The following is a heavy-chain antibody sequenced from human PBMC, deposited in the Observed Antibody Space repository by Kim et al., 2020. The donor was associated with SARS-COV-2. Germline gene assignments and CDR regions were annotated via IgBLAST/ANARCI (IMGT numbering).Heavy chain of an antibody. CDR1: DGSFSGYF. Sequence: SETLSLTCAVYDGSFSGYFWTWIRQTPGEGLEWIGEIIHNGRSNYNPSLQSRVTISVDKSKNQFSLKLSSVTAAATAVYYCARRGRKGSVDSVFWFDPWGQGTLVTVSS. V-gene: IGHV4-34*12. CDR2: IIHNGRS. D-gene: IGHD3-10*01. CDR3: ARRGRKGSVDSVFWFDP. J-gene: IGHJ5*02.